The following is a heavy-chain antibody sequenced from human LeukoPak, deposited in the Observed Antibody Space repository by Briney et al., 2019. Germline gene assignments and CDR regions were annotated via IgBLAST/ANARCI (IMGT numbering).Heavy chain of an antibody. CDR2: ISAYNGNT. V-gene: IGHV1-18*04. D-gene: IGHD3-3*01. CDR3: ARDSRSIFGVVITIGGFDY. CDR1: GYTFTGYY. Sequence: GASVKVSCKASGYTFTGYYMHWVRQAPGQGLEWMGWISAYNGNTNYAQKLQGRVTMTTDTSTSTAYMELRSLRSDDTAVYYCARDSRSIFGVVITIGGFDYWGQGTLVTVSS. J-gene: IGHJ4*02.